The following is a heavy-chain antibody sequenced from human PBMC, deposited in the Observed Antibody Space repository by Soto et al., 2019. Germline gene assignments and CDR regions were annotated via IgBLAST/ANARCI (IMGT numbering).Heavy chain of an antibody. CDR3: ARDTSWKDLVWLFDP. CDR2: IHPAGINT. D-gene: IGHD1-1*01. CDR1: GYSFISHY. Sequence: GASVKVSCKAFGYSFISHYMHWVRQAPGQGLEWMGTIHPAGINTAYAQKFQGRVTMTTDTSTSTVYMELTSLTSEDTAVYYCARDTSWKDLVWLFDPWGQGTLVTVSS. V-gene: IGHV1-46*03. J-gene: IGHJ5*02.